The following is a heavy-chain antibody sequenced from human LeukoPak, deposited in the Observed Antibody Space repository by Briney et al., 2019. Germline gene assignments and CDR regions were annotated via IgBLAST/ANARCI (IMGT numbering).Heavy chain of an antibody. J-gene: IGHJ3*02. D-gene: IGHD1-26*01. Sequence: SETLSLTCTVSGGSISSSYYYWGWIRQPPGKGLEWIGSIYDSGSTYYNPSLKSRVTISVDTSKNQFSLKLSSVTAADTAVYYCARRAASGRLAAFDIWGQGTMVTVSS. CDR3: ARRAASGRLAAFDI. CDR1: GGSISSSYYY. CDR2: IYDSGST. V-gene: IGHV4-39*01.